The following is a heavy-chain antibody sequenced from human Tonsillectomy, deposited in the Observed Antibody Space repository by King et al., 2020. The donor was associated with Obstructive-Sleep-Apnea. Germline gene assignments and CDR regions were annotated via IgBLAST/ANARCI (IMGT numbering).Heavy chain of an antibody. CDR1: GYSFIDYA. Sequence: VQLVESGSELKRPGASVKVSCTASGYSFIDYAMNWVRQAPGHGLQYMGWINTETGDPTYAQGFTGRFVFSLDTSVTTAYLQISSLRTEDTAIYYCARDFATTDTTGLWGQGTLVTVSS. J-gene: IGHJ3*01. D-gene: IGHD4-17*01. CDR3: ARDFATTDTTGL. CDR2: INTETGDP. V-gene: IGHV7-4-1*02.